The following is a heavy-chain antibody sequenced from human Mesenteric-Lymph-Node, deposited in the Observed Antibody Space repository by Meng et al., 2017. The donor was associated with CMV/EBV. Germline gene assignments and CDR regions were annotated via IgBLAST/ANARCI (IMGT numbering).Heavy chain of an antibody. CDR1: GFTVNINF. V-gene: IGHV3-53*01. Sequence: GGSLRLSCAASGFTVNINFMWWVRPTPGKGLEWVSVIYAGGGTHYADSVKGRFIISRDISKNTLYLQMNSLRVDDTAVYYCARGRFDYWGQGTLVTVSS. D-gene: IGHD5-24*01. CDR3: ARGRFDY. J-gene: IGHJ4*02. CDR2: IYAGGGT.